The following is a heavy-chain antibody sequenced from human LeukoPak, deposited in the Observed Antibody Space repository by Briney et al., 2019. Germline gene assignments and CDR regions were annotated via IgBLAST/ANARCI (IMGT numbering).Heavy chain of an antibody. J-gene: IGHJ5*02. V-gene: IGHV4-39*07. CDR3: ARSSGPFVGLGELKS. CDR2: IYYSGST. CDR1: GGSISSSSYY. Sequence: SETLSLTCTVSGGSISSSSYYWGWIRQPPGKGLEWIGSIYYSGSTYYNPSLKSRVTISVDTSKNQFSLKLSSVTAADTAVYYCARSSGPFVGLGELKSWGQGTLVTVSS. D-gene: IGHD3-16*01.